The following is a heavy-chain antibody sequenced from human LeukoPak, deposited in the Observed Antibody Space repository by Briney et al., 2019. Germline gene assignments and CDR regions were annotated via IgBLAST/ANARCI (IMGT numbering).Heavy chain of an antibody. D-gene: IGHD2-2*01. Sequence: PSETLSLTCAVYGGSFSGYYWSWIRQPPGKGLEWIGEINHSGSTNYNPSLKSRVTISVDTSKNQFSLKLSSVTAADTAVYYCARNVVVPADRGYNWFDPWGQGTLVTVFS. CDR3: ARNVVVPADRGYNWFDP. CDR2: INHSGST. V-gene: IGHV4-34*01. CDR1: GGSFSGYY. J-gene: IGHJ5*02.